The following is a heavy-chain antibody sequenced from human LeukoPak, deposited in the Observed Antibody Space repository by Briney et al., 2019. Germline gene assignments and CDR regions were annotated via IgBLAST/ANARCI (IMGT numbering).Heavy chain of an antibody. V-gene: IGHV4-59*01. J-gene: IGHJ6*02. Sequence: SETLSLTCTVSGGSISSFYWSWIRQPPGKGLEWIGYIYYSGSTNYNPSLKSRVTISVDTSKNRFSLKLSSVTAADTAVYYCARDLIIATQQGIAAAGTTYYYYGMDVWGQGTTVTVSS. CDR1: GGSISSFY. D-gene: IGHD6-13*01. CDR3: ARDLIIATQQGIAAAGTTYYYYGMDV. CDR2: IYYSGST.